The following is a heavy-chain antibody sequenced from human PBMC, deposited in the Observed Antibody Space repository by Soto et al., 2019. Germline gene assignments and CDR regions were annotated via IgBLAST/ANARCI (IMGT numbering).Heavy chain of an antibody. Sequence: EGQLLESGGRLVQPGESLRLSCAASGITFINAWMSWVRQAPGKGLEWVARIKRTANAETPDYAAPVKGRFIISRDDSKNMLYLQMNNLKAEDTAVYYCLTDPGEYETFWGQGTLVTVSS. CDR3: LTDPGEYETF. CDR2: IKRTANAETP. D-gene: IGHD4-17*01. CDR1: GITFINAW. V-gene: IGHV3-15*01. J-gene: IGHJ4*02.